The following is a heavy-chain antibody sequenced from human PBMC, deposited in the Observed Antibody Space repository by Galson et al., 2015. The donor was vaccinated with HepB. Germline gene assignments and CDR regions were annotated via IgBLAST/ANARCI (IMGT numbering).Heavy chain of an antibody. D-gene: IGHD6-19*01. CDR2: IWYDGSNK. CDR3: ARDLTLRTEWLGLTGYYYGMDV. CDR1: GFTFNNYA. J-gene: IGHJ6*02. Sequence: SLRLSCAVSGFTFNNYAMTWVRQAPGKGLEWVAVIWYDGSNKYYADSVKGRFTISRDNSKNTLYLQMNSLRAEDTAVYYCARDLTLRTEWLGLTGYYYGMDVWGQGTTVTVSS. V-gene: IGHV3-33*08.